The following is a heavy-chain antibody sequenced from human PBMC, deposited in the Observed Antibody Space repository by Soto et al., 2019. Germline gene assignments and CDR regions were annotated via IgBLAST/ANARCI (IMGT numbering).Heavy chain of an antibody. CDR3: AHRPRGYAYDFDY. D-gene: IGHD5-12*01. J-gene: IGHJ4*02. V-gene: IGHV2-5*02. CDR1: GFSLSTRGVA. Sequence: QITLKESGPTLVKPTQTLTLTWTFSGFSLSTRGVAVGWFRQPTGKALDWLALIYWDEDKWYSPPLKSRLTITDDPSKSQVVLTMTNTDPVDTATYYCAHRPRGYAYDFDYWGQGTLVTVSS. CDR2: IYWDEDK.